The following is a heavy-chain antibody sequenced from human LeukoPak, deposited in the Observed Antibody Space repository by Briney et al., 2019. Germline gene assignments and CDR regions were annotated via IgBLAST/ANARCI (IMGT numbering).Heavy chain of an antibody. D-gene: IGHD6-19*01. J-gene: IGHJ4*02. CDR1: GFTFDDYG. V-gene: IGHV3-20*04. CDR3: ARDWYSSGYIDY. CDR2: INWYGGST. Sequence: GGSLRLSCAASGFTFDDYGMNWVRQAPGKGLEWVSGINWYGGSTGYADSVKGRFTISRDNTKNSLYLQMNSLRAEDTALYYCARDWYSSGYIDYWGQGTLVTVSS.